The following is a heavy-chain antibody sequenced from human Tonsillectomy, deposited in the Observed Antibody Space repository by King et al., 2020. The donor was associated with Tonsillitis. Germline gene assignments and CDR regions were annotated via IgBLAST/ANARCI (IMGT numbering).Heavy chain of an antibody. CDR3: ARLPTGGYYYMDA. J-gene: IGHJ6*03. V-gene: IGHV5-51*01. D-gene: IGHD3-16*01. Sequence: QLVQSGAEVKKPGESLKISCKSSGYSFSTYWIAWVRQMPGKGLEWVGIIYPGDSDTRYSPSFQGRVTVSADKSISTAHLQWSSLKASDSAMYYCARLPTGGYYYMDAWGKGTTVTVSS. CDR2: IYPGDSDT. CDR1: GYSFSTYW.